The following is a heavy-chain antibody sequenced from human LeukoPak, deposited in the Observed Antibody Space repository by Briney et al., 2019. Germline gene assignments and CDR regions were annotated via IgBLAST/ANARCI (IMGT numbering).Heavy chain of an antibody. CDR1: GYTFTGYY. V-gene: IGHV1-2*02. CDR2: INPNSGGT. D-gene: IGHD3-9*01. Sequence: ASVKVSCKASGYTFTGYYMHWVRQAPGQGLEWMGWINPNSGGTNYAQKFQGRVTMTRDTSISTAYMELSRLRSDDTAVYYCAGTEWAGLRYFEGDYYFDYWGQGTLVTVSS. J-gene: IGHJ4*02. CDR3: AGTEWAGLRYFEGDYYFDY.